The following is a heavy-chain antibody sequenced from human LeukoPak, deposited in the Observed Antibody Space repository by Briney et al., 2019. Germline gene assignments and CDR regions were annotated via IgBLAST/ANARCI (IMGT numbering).Heavy chain of an antibody. Sequence: PGGSLRLSCAASGFTFSSYWMSWVRQAPGKGLEYVSAISSNGGSTYYADSVKGRFTISRDNSKNTLYLQMSSLRAEDTAVYYCVKGMDIAMVSAFDYWGQGTLVTVSS. D-gene: IGHD5-18*01. CDR3: VKGMDIAMVSAFDY. J-gene: IGHJ4*02. V-gene: IGHV3-64D*09. CDR2: ISSNGGST. CDR1: GFTFSSYW.